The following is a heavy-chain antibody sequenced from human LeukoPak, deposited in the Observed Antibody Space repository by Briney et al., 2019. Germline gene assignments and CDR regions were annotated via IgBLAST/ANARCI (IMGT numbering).Heavy chain of an antibody. V-gene: IGHV3-33*01. Sequence: GGSLRLSCAASGFTFSSYGMHRVRQAPGKGLEWVAVIWYDGSNKYYADSVKGRFTISRDNSKNTLYLQMNSLRAEDTAVYYCARPRDTAMGAFDYWGQGTLVTVSS. D-gene: IGHD5-18*01. CDR3: ARPRDTAMGAFDY. CDR2: IWYDGSNK. J-gene: IGHJ4*02. CDR1: GFTFSSYG.